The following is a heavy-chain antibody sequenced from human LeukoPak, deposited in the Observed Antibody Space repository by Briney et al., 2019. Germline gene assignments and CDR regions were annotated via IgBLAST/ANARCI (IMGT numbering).Heavy chain of an antibody. D-gene: IGHD3-22*01. CDR1: GFTVSSNY. CDR3: ARDQPPYDSSGYFFYYYYYGMDV. J-gene: IGHJ6*02. CDR2: ISSSSSYI. Sequence: GGSLRLSCVASGFTVSSNYMSWVRQAPGKGLEWVSSISSSSSYIYYADSVKGRFTISRDNAKNSLYLQMNSLRAEDTAVYYCARDQPPYDSSGYFFYYYYYGMDVWGQGTTVTVSS. V-gene: IGHV3-21*01.